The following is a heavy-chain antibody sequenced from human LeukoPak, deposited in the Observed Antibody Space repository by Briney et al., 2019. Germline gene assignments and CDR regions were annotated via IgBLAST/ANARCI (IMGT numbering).Heavy chain of an antibody. V-gene: IGHV1-18*01. CDR3: ATSGGQQLPMDAFDI. Sequence: ASVKVSCKASGYTFTSYGINWVRQAPGQGLEWMGWISAYNGDTNYAQKLQGRVTMTTDTSTSTAYMELRSLRSDDTAVYYCATSGGQQLPMDAFDIWGQGTMVTVSS. CDR2: ISAYNGDT. D-gene: IGHD6-13*01. CDR1: GYTFTSYG. J-gene: IGHJ3*02.